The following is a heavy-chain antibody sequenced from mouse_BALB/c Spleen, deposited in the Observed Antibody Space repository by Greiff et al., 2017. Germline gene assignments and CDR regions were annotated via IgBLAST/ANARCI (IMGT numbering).Heavy chain of an antibody. Sequence: EVQGVESGGGLVKPGGSLKLSCAASGFTFSSYAMSWVRQTPEKRLEWVATISSGGSYTYYPDSVKGRFTISRDNAKNTLYLQMSSLRSEDTAMYYCARQLDSSGYRFAYWGQGTLVTVSA. V-gene: IGHV5-9-3*01. CDR2: ISSGGSYT. CDR1: GFTFSSYA. D-gene: IGHD3-2*01. J-gene: IGHJ3*01. CDR3: ARQLDSSGYRFAY.